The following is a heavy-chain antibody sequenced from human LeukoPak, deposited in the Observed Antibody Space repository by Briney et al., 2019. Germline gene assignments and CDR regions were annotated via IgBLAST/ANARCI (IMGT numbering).Heavy chain of an antibody. Sequence: PGGSLRLSCAASGFTFSSYSMNWVRQAPGKGLEWVSSISSSSSYIYYADSVKGRFTISRDNAKNSLYLQMNSLRAEDTAVYYCARGGSGNWNAPFDYWGQGTLVTVPS. CDR1: GFTFSSYS. CDR2: ISSSSSYI. CDR3: ARGGSGNWNAPFDY. D-gene: IGHD1-1*01. V-gene: IGHV3-21*01. J-gene: IGHJ4*02.